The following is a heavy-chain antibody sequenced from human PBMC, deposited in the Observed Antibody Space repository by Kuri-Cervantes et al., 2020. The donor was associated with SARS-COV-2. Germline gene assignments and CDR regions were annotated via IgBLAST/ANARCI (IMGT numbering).Heavy chain of an antibody. CDR3: ARDLYDSSGYYSPHVFDY. D-gene: IGHD3-22*01. CDR1: GFTFSDYY. Sequence: ETLSLTCAASGFTFSDYYMNWVRQAPGKGLEWVSSISSSSTIYYADSVKGRFTISRGNAKNPLYLQMNSLRAEDTAVYYCARDLYDSSGYYSPHVFDYWGQGTLVTVSS. V-gene: IGHV3-69-1*01. CDR2: ISSSSTI. J-gene: IGHJ4*02.